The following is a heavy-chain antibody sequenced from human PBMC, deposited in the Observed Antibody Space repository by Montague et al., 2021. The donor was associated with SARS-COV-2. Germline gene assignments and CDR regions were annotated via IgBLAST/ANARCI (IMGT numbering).Heavy chain of an antibody. D-gene: IGHD3-22*01. CDR3: ARYYYDSSGYYCFDS. V-gene: IGHV2-70*01. CDR1: GFSLSTSGMC. CDR2: IYWDDDK. J-gene: IGHJ4*02. Sequence: PALVKPTQTLTLTCTFSGFSLSTSGMCVSWIRQPPGKALEWLALIYWDDDKHYSTSLKTRLTISKDTSKNQVVLTMTNMDPVDTATYYCARYYYDSSGYYCFDSWGQGTLVTVSS.